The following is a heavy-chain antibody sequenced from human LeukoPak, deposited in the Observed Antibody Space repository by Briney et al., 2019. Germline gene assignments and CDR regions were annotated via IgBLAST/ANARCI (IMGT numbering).Heavy chain of an antibody. CDR1: GFTFSNAW. CDR3: ARDYDSSGYYDPH. J-gene: IGHJ4*02. CDR2: ISSSGSTI. Sequence: GGSLRLSCAASGFTFSNAWMSWVRQAPGKGLEWVSYISSSGSTIYYADSVKGRFTISRDNAKNSLYLQMNSLRAEDTAVYYCARDYDSSGYYDPHWGQGTLVTVSS. V-gene: IGHV3-11*04. D-gene: IGHD3-22*01.